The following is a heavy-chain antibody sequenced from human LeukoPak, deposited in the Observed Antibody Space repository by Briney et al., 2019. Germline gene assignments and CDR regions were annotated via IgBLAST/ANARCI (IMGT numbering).Heavy chain of an antibody. CDR3: ARGHIPGAFDI. D-gene: IGHD2-21*01. Sequence: PGGSLRLSCAASEFSFGSYSMNWVRQAPGKGLEWVSYISYSSSTIYYADSVMGRFTISRDNAKNSLYLQMNSLRVEDTAVYYCARGHIPGAFDIWGQGTMVTVSS. CDR1: EFSFGSYS. CDR2: ISYSSSTI. V-gene: IGHV3-48*04. J-gene: IGHJ3*02.